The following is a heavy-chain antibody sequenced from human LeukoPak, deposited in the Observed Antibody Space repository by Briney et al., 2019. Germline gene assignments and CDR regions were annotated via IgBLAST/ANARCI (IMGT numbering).Heavy chain of an antibody. Sequence: SETLSLTCTVSGGSISSYYWSWIRQPPGKGLEWIGYIYYSGSTNYNPSLKSRVTISVDTSKNQFSLKLSSVTAADTAAYYCARASSTSCKFDPWGQGTLVTVSS. CDR3: ARASSTSCKFDP. CDR2: IYYSGST. J-gene: IGHJ5*02. V-gene: IGHV4-59*01. CDR1: GGSISSYY. D-gene: IGHD2-2*01.